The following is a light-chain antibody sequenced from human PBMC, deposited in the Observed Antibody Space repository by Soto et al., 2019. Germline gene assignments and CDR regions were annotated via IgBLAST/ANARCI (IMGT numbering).Light chain of an antibody. CDR3: CSYTSIHTTG. Sequence: QSALTQPASMSGSHGQSITISCTGSSTDVGGYNSVSWYQQHPGKAPKLVIYDVTNRPSGVSDRFSGSKSGNTASLTISGLQAEDEADYYCCSYTSIHTTGFGSGTKLTVL. CDR1: STDVGGYNS. J-gene: IGLJ1*01. CDR2: DVT. V-gene: IGLV2-14*03.